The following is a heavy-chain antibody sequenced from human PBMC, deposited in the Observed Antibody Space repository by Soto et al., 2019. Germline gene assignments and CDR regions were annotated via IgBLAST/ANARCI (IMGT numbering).Heavy chain of an antibody. V-gene: IGHV4-4*07. Sequence: QVQLQESGPGLVKPSETLSLNCTVSSGSMYGFYWSWFRQSAGKGLEWIGRIYTSGATSYHPSLTIRVSMSVSDSKTQFYLRLTSVTAADTAVYYCARANRPFRGDGAFDSWGQGTLVTVSS. D-gene: IGHD3-10*01. CDR3: ARANRPFRGDGAFDS. CDR1: SGSMYGFY. CDR2: IYTSGAT. J-gene: IGHJ4*02.